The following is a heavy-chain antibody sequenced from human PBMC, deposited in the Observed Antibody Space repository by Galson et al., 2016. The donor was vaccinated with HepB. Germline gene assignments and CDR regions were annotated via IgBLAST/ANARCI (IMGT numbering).Heavy chain of an antibody. V-gene: IGHV3-23*01. D-gene: IGHD7-27*01. Sequence: SLRLSCAASGFTFSNFAMNWVRQAPGKGLEWVSTISGSGGGTFYADSVKGRFTISRDNANNTLYLQMNSLRAEGTAFYSCAKGGGMEVPNWDSWGQGTLVTVSS. CDR2: ISGSGGGT. CDR1: GFTFSNFA. J-gene: IGHJ4*02. CDR3: AKGGGMEVPNWDS.